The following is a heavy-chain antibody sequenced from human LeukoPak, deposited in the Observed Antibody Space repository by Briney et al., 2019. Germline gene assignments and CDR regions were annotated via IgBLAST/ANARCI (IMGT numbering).Heavy chain of an antibody. CDR3: ARGRWHPSVRVDY. Sequence: SETLSPTCAVYGGSFSGYYWSWIRQPPGKGLEWIGEINHSGSTNYNPSLKSRVTISVDTSKNQFSLKLNSVTAADTAVYYCARGRWHPSVRVDYWGQGTLVTVSS. CDR2: INHSGST. CDR1: GGSFSGYY. D-gene: IGHD6-13*01. J-gene: IGHJ4*02. V-gene: IGHV4-34*01.